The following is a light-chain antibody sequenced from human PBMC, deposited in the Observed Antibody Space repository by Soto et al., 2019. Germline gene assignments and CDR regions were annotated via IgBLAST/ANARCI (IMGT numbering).Light chain of an antibody. V-gene: IGKV3-15*01. CDR3: QQYYDWPIT. J-gene: IGKJ5*01. CDR1: QSISSL. Sequence: EIVLTHSHATLSVSRLERTTLXLRASQSISSLLAWYQQKPGQAPRLLIYSASTRATGIPARFSGSGSGADFTLTISSLQSEDFAVYYCQQYYDWPITFGQGTRLEI. CDR2: SAS.